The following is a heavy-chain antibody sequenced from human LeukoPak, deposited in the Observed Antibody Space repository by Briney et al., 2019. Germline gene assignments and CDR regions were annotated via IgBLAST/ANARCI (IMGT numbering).Heavy chain of an antibody. J-gene: IGHJ4*02. D-gene: IGHD3-10*01. V-gene: IGHV4-34*01. CDR1: GGSFSGYY. CDR2: IYYSGST. CDR3: ARHNHLKLLWFGELSELQTYYFDY. Sequence: PSETLSLTCAVYGGSFSGYYWSWIRQPPGKGLEWIGSIYYSGSTYYNPSLKSRVTISVDTSKNQFSLKLSSVTAADTAVYYCARHNHLKLLWFGELSELQTYYFDYWGQGTLVTVSS.